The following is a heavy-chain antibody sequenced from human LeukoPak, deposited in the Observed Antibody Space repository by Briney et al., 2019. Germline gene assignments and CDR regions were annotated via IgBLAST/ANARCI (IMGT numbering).Heavy chain of an antibody. CDR1: GGTFSSYA. J-gene: IGHJ3*02. D-gene: IGHD1-14*01. Sequence: AASVKVSCKASGGTFSSYAISWVRQAPGQGLEWMGGIIPIFGTANYAQKFQGRVTITADKSTSTAYMELSSLRSEDTAVYYCAKPARTDAFDIWGQGTMVTVSS. CDR2: IIPIFGTA. CDR3: AKPARTDAFDI. V-gene: IGHV1-69*06.